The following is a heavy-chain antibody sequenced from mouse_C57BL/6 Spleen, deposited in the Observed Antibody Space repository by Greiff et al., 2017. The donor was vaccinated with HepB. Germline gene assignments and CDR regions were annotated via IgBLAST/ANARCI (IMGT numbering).Heavy chain of an antibody. V-gene: IGHV5-6*01. D-gene: IGHD2-2*01. J-gene: IGHJ4*01. Sequence: EVMLVESGGDLVKPGGSLKLSCAASGFTFSSYGMSWVRQTPDKRLEWVATISSGGSYTYYPASVKGRFTISRDNAKNTLYLQMSSLKSEDTAMYYCERHGGGYDDGEYYAMDYWGQGTSVTVSS. CDR1: GFTFSSYG. CDR2: ISSGGSYT. CDR3: ERHGGGYDDGEYYAMDY.